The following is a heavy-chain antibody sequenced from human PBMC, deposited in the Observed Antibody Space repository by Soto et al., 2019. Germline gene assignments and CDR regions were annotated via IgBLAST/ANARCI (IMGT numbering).Heavy chain of an antibody. CDR2: ISDGET. J-gene: IGHJ4*02. D-gene: IGHD1-1*01. CDR3: ARGSERYNWNDPWDY. V-gene: IGHV1-18*01. Sequence: HVQLVQSGAEVKKPGASVNVACKASGFTFTTHGISWVRQAPGQGLEWMGWISDGETNYAQQLQGRVTITTDTTTTTAYMELGGLRFDDTAVYYCARGSERYNWNDPWDYWGQGTLVTVSS. CDR1: GFTFTTHG.